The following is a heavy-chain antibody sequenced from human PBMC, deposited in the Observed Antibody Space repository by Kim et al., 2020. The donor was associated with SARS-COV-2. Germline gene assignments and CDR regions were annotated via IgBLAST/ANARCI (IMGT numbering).Heavy chain of an antibody. J-gene: IGHJ6*01. CDR1: GFTFSSYG. CDR2: ISGSGGST. V-gene: IGHV3-23*01. D-gene: IGHD4-4*01. Sequence: GGSLRLSCAASGFTFSSYGMSWVCQAQGKGQEWVSAISGSGGSTYYADSVKGRFTTSRDNSQNTLYSQMNSLRAEDTAVFYCAKDLVSSNYGYYSYGM. CDR3: AKDLVSSNYGYYSYGM.